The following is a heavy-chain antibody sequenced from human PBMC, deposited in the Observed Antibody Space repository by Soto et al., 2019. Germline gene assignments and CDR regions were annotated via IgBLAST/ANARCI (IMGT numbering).Heavy chain of an antibody. CDR2: ISGSGGST. V-gene: IGHV3-23*01. D-gene: IGHD4-17*01. CDR1: GFTFSSYA. Sequence: EVRLLESGGGLVQPGGSLRLSCAASGFTFSSYAMSWVRQAPGKGLEWVSAISGSGGSTYYADSVKGRFTISRDNSTNTLYLQMNSLRAEDTAVYYCAKDPEMDYGDLPTRFDPWGQGTLVTVSS. CDR3: AKDPEMDYGDLPTRFDP. J-gene: IGHJ5*02.